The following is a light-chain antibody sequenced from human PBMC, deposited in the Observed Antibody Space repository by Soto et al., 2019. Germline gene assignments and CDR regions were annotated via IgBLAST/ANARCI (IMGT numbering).Light chain of an antibody. J-gene: IGLJ3*02. Sequence: QTVVTQEPSFSVSPGGTVTLTCGLSSGSVSTSYYPSWYQQTPGQAPRTLIYSTNARSSGVPDRFSGSILGNKAALTITGAQADDESDYYYVLYMGGGLRVFGGGTKLTVL. CDR2: STN. CDR1: SGSVSTSYY. V-gene: IGLV8-61*01. CDR3: VLYMGGGLRV.